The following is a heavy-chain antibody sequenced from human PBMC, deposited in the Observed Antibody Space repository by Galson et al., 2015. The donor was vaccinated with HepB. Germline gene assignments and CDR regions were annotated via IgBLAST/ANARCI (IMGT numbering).Heavy chain of an antibody. Sequence: ETLSLTCTVSGGSISSSSYYWGWIRQPPGKGLEWIGSIYYSGSTYYNPSLKSRVTISVDTSKNQFSLKLSSVTAADTAVYYCARHVEGNNWNDKYYYYGMDVWGQGTTVTVSS. J-gene: IGHJ6*02. CDR1: GGSISSSSYY. CDR3: ARHVEGNNWNDKYYYYGMDV. CDR2: IYYSGST. D-gene: IGHD1-20*01. V-gene: IGHV4-39*01.